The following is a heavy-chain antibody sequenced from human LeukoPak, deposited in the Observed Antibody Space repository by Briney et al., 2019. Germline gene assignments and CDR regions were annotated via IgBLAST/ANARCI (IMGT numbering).Heavy chain of an antibody. J-gene: IGHJ4*02. V-gene: IGHV4-39*07. CDR1: GGSISSSSYY. Sequence: SETLSLTCTVSGGSISSSSYYWGWIRQPPGKGLEWIGSIYYSGSTYYNPSLKSRVTISVDTSKNQFSLKLSSVTAADTAVYYCARDYDILTGYYTNFDYWGQGTLVTVSS. D-gene: IGHD3-9*01. CDR2: IYYSGST. CDR3: ARDYDILTGYYTNFDY.